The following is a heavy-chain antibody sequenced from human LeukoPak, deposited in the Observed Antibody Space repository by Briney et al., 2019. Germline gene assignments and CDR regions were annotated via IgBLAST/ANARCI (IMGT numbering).Heavy chain of an antibody. Sequence: GGSLRLSCAASGFTFCIFAMSWVRHAPGKGLEGGSGIGGSGGSTDYADSVKGRFTISRDNSKNTLYLQMNSLRAEDTAVYYCAKGSKMVYYFDSWGQGTLVTVSS. CDR1: GFTFCIFA. V-gene: IGHV3-23*01. J-gene: IGHJ4*02. CDR2: IGGSGGST. D-gene: IGHD2-8*01. CDR3: AKGSKMVYYFDS.